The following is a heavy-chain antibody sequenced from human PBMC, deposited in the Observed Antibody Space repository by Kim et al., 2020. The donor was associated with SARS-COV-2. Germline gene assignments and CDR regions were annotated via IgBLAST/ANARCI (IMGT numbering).Heavy chain of an antibody. V-gene: IGHV3-23*01. Sequence: ADSVKGRFTISRENSKNTLYLQMNSLRAEDTAVYYCAKQATGYYYYGMDVWGQGTTVTVSS. CDR3: AKQATGYYYYGMDV. D-gene: IGHD1-1*01. J-gene: IGHJ6*02.